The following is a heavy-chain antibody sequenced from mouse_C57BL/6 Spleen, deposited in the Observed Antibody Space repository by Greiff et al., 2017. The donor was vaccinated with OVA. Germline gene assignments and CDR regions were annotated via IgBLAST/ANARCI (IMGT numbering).Heavy chain of an antibody. V-gene: IGHV3-5*01. Sequence: VQLQQSGPGLVKPSQTVFLTCTVTGISITTGNYRWSWIRQFPGNKLEWIGYIYYSGTITYNPSLPSRTKLTRATPKNQFFLEMNSLTAEDTATYYCARDQDSGDYDAMDYWGQGTSVTVSS. CDR3: ARDQDSGDYDAMDY. CDR1: GISITTGNYR. J-gene: IGHJ4*01. D-gene: IGHD3-1*01. CDR2: IYYSGTI.